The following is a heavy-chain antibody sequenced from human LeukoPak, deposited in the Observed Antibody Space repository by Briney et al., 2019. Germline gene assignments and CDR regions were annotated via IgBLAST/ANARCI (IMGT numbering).Heavy chain of an antibody. CDR1: GFTFSSYW. D-gene: IGHD3-22*01. V-gene: IGHV3-7*01. J-gene: IGHJ3*02. Sequence: GGSLRLSCAASGFTFSSYWMSWVRQAPGKGLEWVANIKQDGSEKYYVDSVKGRFTISRDNAKNSLYLQMNSLRAEDTAVYYCARDQGYYYDSSGYAFDIWGQGTMVTVSS. CDR3: ARDQGYYYDSSGYAFDI. CDR2: IKQDGSEK.